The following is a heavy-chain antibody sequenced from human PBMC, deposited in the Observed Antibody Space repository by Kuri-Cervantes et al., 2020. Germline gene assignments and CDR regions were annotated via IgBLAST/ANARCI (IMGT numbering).Heavy chain of an antibody. J-gene: IGHJ4*02. Sequence: GGSLRLSCAASGFTFDDYAMHWVRQAPGKGLEWVSGISWNSGSIGYADSVKGRFTISRDNAKNSLYLQMNSLRAEDTALYYCARASRGSNSYDYWGQGTLVTVSS. CDR3: ARASRGSNSYDY. D-gene: IGHD3-10*01. CDR2: ISWNSGSI. V-gene: IGHV3-9*01. CDR1: GFTFDDYA.